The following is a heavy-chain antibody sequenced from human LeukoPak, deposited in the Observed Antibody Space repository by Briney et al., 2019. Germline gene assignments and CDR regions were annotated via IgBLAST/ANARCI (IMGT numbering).Heavy chain of an antibody. D-gene: IGHD2-2*02. Sequence: SETLSLTCTVSGGSVSSGSYYWSWIRQPPGKGLEWIGYIYYSGSTNYNPSLKSRVTISVDTSKNQFSLKLSSVTAADTAVYYCARGGLYRPFDYWGQGTLVTVSS. J-gene: IGHJ4*02. V-gene: IGHV4-61*01. CDR2: IYYSGST. CDR3: ARGGLYRPFDY. CDR1: GGSVSSGSYY.